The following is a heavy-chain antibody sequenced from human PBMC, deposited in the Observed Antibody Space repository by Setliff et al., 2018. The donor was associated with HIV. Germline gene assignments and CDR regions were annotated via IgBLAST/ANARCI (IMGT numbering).Heavy chain of an antibody. D-gene: IGHD1-7*01. Sequence: ASVKVSCKASGYTFSSDGISWVRQAPGQGLEWMGWSNAYNGNTNYIEKLQGRVTMTTDTSTSTAYMELRSLRSDDTAVYYCARDAPGNTASAPGYWGQGTLVTVS. CDR3: ARDAPGNTASAPGY. CDR1: GYTFSSDG. J-gene: IGHJ4*02. CDR2: SNAYNGNT. V-gene: IGHV1-18*01.